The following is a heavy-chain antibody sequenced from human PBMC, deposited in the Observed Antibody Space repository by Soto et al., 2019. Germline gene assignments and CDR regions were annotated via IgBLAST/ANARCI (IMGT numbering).Heavy chain of an antibody. CDR2: IYYSGST. Sequence: QVQLQESGPGLVKPSQTLSLTCTVSGGSISSGGYYWSWIRQHPGKGLEWIGYIYYSGSTYYNPSIKSRVTISVDTSKNQYTLKLSSVTAADTAVYYCAREPRDILTGYYTGSGMDVWGQGTTVTVSS. CDR1: GGSISSGGYY. J-gene: IGHJ6*02. D-gene: IGHD3-9*01. CDR3: AREPRDILTGYYTGSGMDV. V-gene: IGHV4-31*03.